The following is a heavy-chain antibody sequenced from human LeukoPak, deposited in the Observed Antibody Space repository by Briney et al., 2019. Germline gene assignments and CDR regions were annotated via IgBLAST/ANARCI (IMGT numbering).Heavy chain of an antibody. V-gene: IGHV4-34*01. CDR3: ARRYYYNLGSFPFDF. Sequence: PSETLSLTCAVSGGPFRGNFWSWIRQSSGKGLEWIGEIHNSGTTNYNPSLNSRVTISEDTSKTQFYLNLSSVTAADTAVYYCARRYYYNLGSFPFDFWGQGTLVTVSS. D-gene: IGHD3-10*01. J-gene: IGHJ4*02. CDR1: GGPFRGNF. CDR2: IHNSGTT.